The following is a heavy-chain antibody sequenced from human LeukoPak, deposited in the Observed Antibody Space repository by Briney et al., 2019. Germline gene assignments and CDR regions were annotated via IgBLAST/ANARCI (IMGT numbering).Heavy chain of an antibody. CDR1: GFDFRVYA. J-gene: IGHJ4*02. CDR2: LSGTGAHT. V-gene: IGHV3-23*01. CDR3: ARGNTRLRLRWPGEF. D-gene: IGHD4-23*01. Sequence: GGSLTLSCAASGFDFRVYAMTWVRQAPGKGLEWVSALSGTGAHTYYAPSVKGQFTISRDNPKNTVYLQMNSLRDEDTSIYYCARGNTRLRLRWPGEFWGQGTLVTVSS.